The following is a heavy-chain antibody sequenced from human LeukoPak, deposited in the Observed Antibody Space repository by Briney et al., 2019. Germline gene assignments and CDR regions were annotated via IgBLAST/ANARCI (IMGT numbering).Heavy chain of an antibody. V-gene: IGHV1-18*01. J-gene: IGHJ4*02. Sequence: GASVKVSCKASGYTFTSYGISWVRQAPGQGLEWMGWISAYNGNTNYAQELQGRVTMTTDTSTSTAYMELRSLRSDDTAVYYCARVLLRNIVATTVASMYYFDCWGQGTLVTVSS. CDR2: ISAYNGNT. D-gene: IGHD5-12*01. CDR3: ARVLLRNIVATTVASMYYFDC. CDR1: GYTFTSYG.